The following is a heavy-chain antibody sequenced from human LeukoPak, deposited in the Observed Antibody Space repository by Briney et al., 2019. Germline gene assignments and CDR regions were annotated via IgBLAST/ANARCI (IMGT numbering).Heavy chain of an antibody. V-gene: IGHV3-15*01. Sequence: GGSLRLSCAASGFTFSSYAMSWVRQAPGKGLEWVGRIKSKTDGGTTEYAAPLKGRFSISRDDSKNTLYLQMNSLKIEDTAVYSCTSGGHYFAPWGQGNLVTVSS. CDR2: IKSKTDGGTT. CDR3: TSGGHYFAP. J-gene: IGHJ5*02. CDR1: GFTFSSYA. D-gene: IGHD1-26*01.